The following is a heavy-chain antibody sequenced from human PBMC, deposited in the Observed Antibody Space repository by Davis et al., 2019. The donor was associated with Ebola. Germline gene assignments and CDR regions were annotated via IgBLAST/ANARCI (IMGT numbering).Heavy chain of an antibody. D-gene: IGHD1-26*01. CDR3: ARHVSEVGATPGGGGFDP. J-gene: IGHJ5*02. CDR2: IYYSGST. V-gene: IGHV4-39*01. Sequence: PSETLSLTCTVSGGSISSSSYYWGWIRQPPGKWLEWIGSIYYSGSTYYNPSLKSRVTISVDTSKNQFSLKLSSVTAADTAVYYCARHVSEVGATPGGGGFDPWGQGTLVTVSS. CDR1: GGSISSSSYY.